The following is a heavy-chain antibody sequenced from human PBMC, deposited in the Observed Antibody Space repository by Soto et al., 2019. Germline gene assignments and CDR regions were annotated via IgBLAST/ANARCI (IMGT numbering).Heavy chain of an antibody. CDR1: GGSISSYY. CDR2: IYYSGST. D-gene: IGHD5-18*01. V-gene: IGHV4-59*01. Sequence: ASETLSLTCAVSGGSISSYYWSWIRQPTGKGLEWIGYIYYSGSTKYNPSLKSRVTISVDTSKNQFSLRLSSVTAADTAVYYCARFAYSYGPLDYWGQGTLVTVSS. CDR3: ARFAYSYGPLDY. J-gene: IGHJ4*02.